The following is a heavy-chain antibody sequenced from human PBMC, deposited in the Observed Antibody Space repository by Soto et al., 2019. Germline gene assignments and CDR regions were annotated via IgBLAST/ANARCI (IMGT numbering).Heavy chain of an antibody. Sequence: PGGSLRLSCSASGFTFISYAMHWVRQAPGKGLQYVSAINTDGSNTYYADSVKGRFTISRDNSKNTLYLQMSSLRPDDTAVYYCVKVTSAYYYASWXQGTLVTVSS. CDR2: INTDGSNT. D-gene: IGHD3-22*01. CDR3: VKVTSAYYYAS. CDR1: GFTFISYA. J-gene: IGHJ4*02. V-gene: IGHV3-64D*08.